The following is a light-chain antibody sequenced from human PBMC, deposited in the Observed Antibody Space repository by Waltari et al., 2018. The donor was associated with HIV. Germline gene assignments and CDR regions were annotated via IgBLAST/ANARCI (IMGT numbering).Light chain of an antibody. CDR2: ANT. CDR1: NSNIGTDY. J-gene: IGLJ3*02. V-gene: IGLV1-51*01. Sequence: QSVLTQPPSVSAAPGQNVTISCSGSNSNIGTDYVSWYQQLPSTAPQRLIYANTTRPSGIPDRVSGSKSGTSASLGITGLLAGDEAYYYCGTWDSSLSAVVFGGGTKLTVL. CDR3: GTWDSSLSAVV.